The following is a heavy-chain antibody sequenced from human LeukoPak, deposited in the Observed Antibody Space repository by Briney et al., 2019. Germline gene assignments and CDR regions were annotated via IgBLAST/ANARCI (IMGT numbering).Heavy chain of an antibody. J-gene: IGHJ4*02. V-gene: IGHV3-30-3*01. CDR2: ISYDGSGQ. Sequence: GGSLRLSCAASGFTFSSYAMHWVRQAPGKGLEWVALISYDGSGQYYTESVKGRFTISRDNSKNTLYLQVNSLRVEDTAVYYCARANRPFHTSGWCKDYWGQGTLVTVSS. CDR3: ARANRPFHTSGWCKDY. CDR1: GFTFSSYA. D-gene: IGHD6-19*01.